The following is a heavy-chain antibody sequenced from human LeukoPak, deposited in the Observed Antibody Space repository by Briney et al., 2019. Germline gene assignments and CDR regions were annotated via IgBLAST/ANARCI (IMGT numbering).Heavy chain of an antibody. CDR1: GFTFSSYW. CDR2: IKSDWRST. D-gene: IGHD2-8*01. J-gene: IGHJ6*02. CDR3: ARANCTTGVCSIGHYYGMDV. V-gene: IGHV3-74*01. Sequence: GGSLRLSCAASGFTFSSYWMHSVRQAPGKGLISLSRIKSDWRSTSYADSVKSRFTISSDNATNTLYLQMKSLRAEDTAVYYCARANCTTGVCSIGHYYGMDVWGQGTTVTVSS.